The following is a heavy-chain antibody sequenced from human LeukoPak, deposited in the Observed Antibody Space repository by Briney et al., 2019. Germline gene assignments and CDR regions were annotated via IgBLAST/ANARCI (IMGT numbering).Heavy chain of an antibody. CDR2: ISAYNGNT. CDR1: GYTFTNYG. CDR3: ARQKTTVVTLDPTSYYYYYYMDV. Sequence: ASVKVSCKASGYTFTNYGISWVRQAPGQGLEWMGWISAYNGNTNYAQKLQGRVTMTTDTSTSTAYMELRSLRSDDTAVYYCARQKTTVVTLDPTSYYYYYYMDVWGKGTTVTVSS. J-gene: IGHJ6*03. V-gene: IGHV1-18*01. D-gene: IGHD4-23*01.